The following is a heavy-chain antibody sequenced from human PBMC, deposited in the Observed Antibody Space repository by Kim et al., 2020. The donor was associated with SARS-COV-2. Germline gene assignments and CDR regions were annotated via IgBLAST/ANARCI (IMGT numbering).Heavy chain of an antibody. J-gene: IGHJ3*02. V-gene: IGHV5-51*01. Sequence: GESLKISCKGSGYRFNSYWIGWVRQMPGKGLEWMGTIYPGDSDTRYSPSFQGQVTISADKSISTAFLQWRILKASDTAMYYCARHFTPYYDVSGYYHPFHIWGQGTMITVSS. CDR3: ARHFTPYYDVSGYYHPFHI. CDR2: IYPGDSDT. D-gene: IGHD3-22*01. CDR1: GYRFNSYW.